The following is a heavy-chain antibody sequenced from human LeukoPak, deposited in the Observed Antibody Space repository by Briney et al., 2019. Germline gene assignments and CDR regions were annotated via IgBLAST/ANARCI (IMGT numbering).Heavy chain of an antibody. J-gene: IGHJ2*01. CDR2: IYPDDCGT. V-gene: IGHV5-51*01. CDR3: ARPIAVAGTWYFDL. D-gene: IGHD6-19*01. CDR1: GYIFPSYW. Sequence: GESLKISCKASGYIFPSYWIGWVRQKSPKNLEWMGMIYPDDCGTSYSPSFQGQVTMSVDKSISTAYLQWSSLKASDTAMYYCARPIAVAGTWYFDLWGRGTLVTVSS.